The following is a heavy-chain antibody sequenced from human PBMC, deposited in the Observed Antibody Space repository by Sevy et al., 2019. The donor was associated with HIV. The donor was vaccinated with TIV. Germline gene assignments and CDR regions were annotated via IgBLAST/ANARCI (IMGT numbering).Heavy chain of an antibody. D-gene: IGHD3-22*01. J-gene: IGHJ3*02. CDR2: IQSDGDNH. Sequence: GGSLRLSCTASGFPFSSYAIHWIRQAPGKGLEWVAHIQSDGDNHYYGHSVKGRFTISRDNSKNTVYLQMNSVSVEDMAVYYCAKNPYDNNAFDIWGEGTMVTVSS. CDR3: AKNPYDNNAFDI. V-gene: IGHV3-30*02. CDR1: GFPFSSYA.